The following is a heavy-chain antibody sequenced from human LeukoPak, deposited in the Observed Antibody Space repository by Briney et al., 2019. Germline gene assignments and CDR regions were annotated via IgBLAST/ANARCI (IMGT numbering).Heavy chain of an antibody. CDR3: ARGYYYDSSGYYFDAFDI. J-gene: IGHJ3*02. CDR2: IIPIFGTA. CDR1: GGTFSSYA. D-gene: IGHD3-22*01. V-gene: IGHV1-69*06. Sequence: ASVKVSCKASGGTFSSYAISWVRQAPGQGLEWMGGIIPIFGTANYAQKFQGRVTITADKSTSTAYMELSSLRSEDTAVYYCARGYYYDSSGYYFDAFDIWGQGTMVTVSS.